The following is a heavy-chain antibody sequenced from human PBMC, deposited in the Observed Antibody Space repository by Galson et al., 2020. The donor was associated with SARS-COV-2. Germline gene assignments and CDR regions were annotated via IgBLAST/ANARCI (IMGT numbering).Heavy chain of an antibody. CDR2: INHSGST. V-gene: IGHV4-34*01. D-gene: IGHD2-21*02. CDR1: GGSFSGYY. Sequence: SETLSLTCAVYGGSFSGYYWSWIRQPPGKGLEWIGEINHSGSTNYNPSLKSRVTISVDTSKNQFSLKLSSVTAADTAVYYCARGRRGVTRTFDYWGQGTLVTVSS. CDR3: ARGRRGVTRTFDY. J-gene: IGHJ4*02.